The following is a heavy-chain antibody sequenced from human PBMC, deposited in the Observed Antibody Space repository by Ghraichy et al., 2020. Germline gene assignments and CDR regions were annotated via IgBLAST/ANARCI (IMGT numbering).Heavy chain of an antibody. CDR1: GGSINSGDYY. CDR3: ARDLAGHDAFDI. CDR2: IYYSGTT. D-gene: IGHD6-13*01. Sequence: SETLSLTCTVSGGSINSGDYYWTWIRQPPGKGLEWIGYIYYSGTTYYDPSLQSRVTISIDTSKNQFSLKLNSVTAPDTSVYYCARDLAGHDAFDIWGQGTMITVPP. V-gene: IGHV4-30-4*01. J-gene: IGHJ3*02.